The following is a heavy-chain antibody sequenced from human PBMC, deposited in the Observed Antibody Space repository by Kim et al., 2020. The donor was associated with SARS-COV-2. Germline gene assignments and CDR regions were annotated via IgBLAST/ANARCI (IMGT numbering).Heavy chain of an antibody. CDR3: ASQLRITMIVVVHYAFDI. CDR2: INPNSGGT. V-gene: IGHV1-2*02. Sequence: ASVKVSCKASGYTFTGYYMHWVRQAPGQGLEWMGWINPNSGGTNYAQKFQGRVTMTRDTSISTSYMELSRLRSDDTAVYCASQLRITMIVVVHYAFDIWGQGTMVTVSS. D-gene: IGHD3-22*01. J-gene: IGHJ3*02. CDR1: GYTFTGYY.